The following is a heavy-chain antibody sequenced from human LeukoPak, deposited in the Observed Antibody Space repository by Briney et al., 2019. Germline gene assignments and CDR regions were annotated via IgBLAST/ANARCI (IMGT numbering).Heavy chain of an antibody. CDR1: GYTSTSYG. Sequence: GASVKVSCKASGYTSTSYGISWVRQAPGQGLEWMGWISAYNGNTNYAQKLQGRVTMTTDTSTSTAYMELRSLRSDDTAVYYCARAESGLAIAARRLPTDYWGQGTLVTVSS. J-gene: IGHJ4*02. D-gene: IGHD6-6*01. V-gene: IGHV1-18*01. CDR2: ISAYNGNT. CDR3: ARAESGLAIAARRLPTDY.